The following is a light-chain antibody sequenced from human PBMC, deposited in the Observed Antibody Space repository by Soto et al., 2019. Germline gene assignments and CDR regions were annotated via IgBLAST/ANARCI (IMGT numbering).Light chain of an antibody. Sequence: QSVLTQPPSASGTPGQRVTVSCSGSRSNIGSHPVHWYQRLPGTAPKLLIFNKNLRPSGVPDRFSGSQSGTSASLAISGLQSEDEAHYYCSAWDDSLNGPVFGGGTKLTVL. V-gene: IGLV1-44*01. J-gene: IGLJ3*02. CDR2: NKN. CDR1: RSNIGSHP. CDR3: SAWDDSLNGPV.